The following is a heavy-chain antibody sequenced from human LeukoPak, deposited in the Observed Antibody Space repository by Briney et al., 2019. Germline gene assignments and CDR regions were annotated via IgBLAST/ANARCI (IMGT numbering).Heavy chain of an antibody. CDR3: ARGVVVAATTPFDY. D-gene: IGHD2-15*01. J-gene: IGHJ4*02. Sequence: GGSLRLSCAASGFTFSSYSMNWVRQAPGKGLEWVSSISSSSSYIYYADSVKGRFTISRDNAKNSLYLQMNSLRAEDTAVYYCARGVVVAATTPFDYWGQGTLVSVCS. V-gene: IGHV3-21*01. CDR2: ISSSSSYI. CDR1: GFTFSSYS.